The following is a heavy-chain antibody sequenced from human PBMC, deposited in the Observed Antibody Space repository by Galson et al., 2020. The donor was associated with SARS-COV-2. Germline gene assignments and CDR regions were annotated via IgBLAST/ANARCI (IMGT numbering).Heavy chain of an antibody. D-gene: IGHD4-17*01. CDR2: INQDGSDQ. V-gene: IGHV3-7*04. J-gene: IGHJ4*02. CDR1: ALKKNIYW. Sequence: AASALKKNIYWMSLVRQAPGKGLEWVANINQDGSDQNYVDSVKGRFTISRDNAKNSLYLQMNSLRAEETAVYSCARDLGLVTTCYFDYWGQGNLVTVSS. CDR3: ARDLGLVTTCYFDY.